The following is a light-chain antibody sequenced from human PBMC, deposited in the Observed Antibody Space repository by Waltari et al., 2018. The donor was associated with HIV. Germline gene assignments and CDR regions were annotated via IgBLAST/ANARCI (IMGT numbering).Light chain of an antibody. V-gene: IGLV2-14*01. CDR3: SSYTSPNNLL. CDR2: SRN. CDR1: TTDINSYDF. Sequence: QSALTQPASVSAFPGQSITISCTGHTTDINSYDFVSWYRQDPVKALQLVMYSRNTRLAEISSLFSGVKSGNTASLRISGLQYEDEAEYFCSSYTSPNNLLFGGGTKLTV. J-gene: IGLJ3*02.